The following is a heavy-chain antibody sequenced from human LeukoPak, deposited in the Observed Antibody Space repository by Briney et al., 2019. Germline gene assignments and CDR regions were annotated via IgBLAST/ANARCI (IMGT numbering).Heavy chain of an antibody. J-gene: IGHJ4*02. CDR1: GGSFSGYY. Sequence: PSETLSLTCAVYGGSFSGYYWSWIRQPPGKGLEWIGSIYYSGSTYYNPSLKSRVTISVDTSKNQFSLKLSSVTAADTAVYYCARETTYYYDSSGYFWGQGTLVTVSS. CDR2: IYYSGST. CDR3: ARETTYYYDSSGYF. D-gene: IGHD3-22*01. V-gene: IGHV4-34*01.